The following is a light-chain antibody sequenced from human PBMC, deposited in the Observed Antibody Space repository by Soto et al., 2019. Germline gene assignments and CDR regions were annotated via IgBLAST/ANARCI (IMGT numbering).Light chain of an antibody. Sequence: DIAMTQSPDSLVVSLGERATINCKSGRTVLSTADNQNFLAWYQQRPGQPPKLLIYDASTRAPGVPDRFIGSGSATEFTLPVAGLQPEDVAVYYCHQYYGSPYSFGQGTRLEI. V-gene: IGKV4-1*01. J-gene: IGKJ2*01. CDR2: DAS. CDR1: RTVLSTADNQNF. CDR3: HQYYGSPYS.